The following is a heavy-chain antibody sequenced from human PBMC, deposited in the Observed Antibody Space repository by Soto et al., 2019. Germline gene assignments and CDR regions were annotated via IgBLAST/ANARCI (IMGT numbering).Heavy chain of an antibody. Sequence: SETLSLTCTVSGGSISSYYWSRIRQPPGKGLEWIGYIYYSGSTNYNPSLKSRVTISLDTSKTQFSLKLRSVSAAYTAVYYCATSLGYYDSSGYYSMVRWFDPWGQGTLVTVSS. V-gene: IGHV4-59*01. J-gene: IGHJ5*02. D-gene: IGHD3-22*01. CDR3: ATSLGYYDSSGYYSMVRWFDP. CDR2: IYYSGST. CDR1: GGSISSYY.